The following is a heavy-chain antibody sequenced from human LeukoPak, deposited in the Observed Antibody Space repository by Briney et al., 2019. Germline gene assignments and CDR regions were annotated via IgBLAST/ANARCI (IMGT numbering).Heavy chain of an antibody. CDR2: IYYSGST. Sequence: SETLSLTCTVSGGSISSSSYYWGWIRQPPGKGLEWIGSIYYSGSTYYNPSLKSRVTISVDTSKNQFSLKLSSVTAADTAMYYCAREEYGGRFDYWGQGTLVTVSS. J-gene: IGHJ4*02. CDR3: AREEYGGRFDY. CDR1: GGSISSSSYY. D-gene: IGHD4-23*01. V-gene: IGHV4-39*07.